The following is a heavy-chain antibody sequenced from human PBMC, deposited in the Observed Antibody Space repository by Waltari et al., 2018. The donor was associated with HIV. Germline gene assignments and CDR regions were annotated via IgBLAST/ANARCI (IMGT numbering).Heavy chain of an antibody. D-gene: IGHD3-10*01. V-gene: IGHV4-34*02. J-gene: IGHJ4*02. CDR2: INHSGRT. Sequence: QVQLQQWGTGLLTPSETLSLTAAVQGGSSSNYYWSWIRQPPGKGLEWIAEINHSGRTNYNPSLKSRLTISVDTSKTQFSVKLTSVTAADTAVYFCARGQYGPGSREDYCGQGTLVTVAS. CDR3: ARGQYGPGSREDY. CDR1: GGSSSNYY.